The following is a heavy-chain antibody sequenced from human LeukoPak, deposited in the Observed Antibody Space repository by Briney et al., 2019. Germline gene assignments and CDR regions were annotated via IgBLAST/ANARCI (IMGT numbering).Heavy chain of an antibody. CDR2: ISSSSSYI. Sequence: GGSLRLSCAASGFTFSSYWMSWVRQAPGKGLEWVSSISSSSSYIYYADSVKGRFTISRDNAKNSLYLQMNSLRAEDTAVYYCARDKGGYFDWPTSYYGMDVWGQGTTVTVSS. CDR1: GFTFSSYW. J-gene: IGHJ6*02. V-gene: IGHV3-21*01. D-gene: IGHD3-9*01. CDR3: ARDKGGYFDWPTSYYGMDV.